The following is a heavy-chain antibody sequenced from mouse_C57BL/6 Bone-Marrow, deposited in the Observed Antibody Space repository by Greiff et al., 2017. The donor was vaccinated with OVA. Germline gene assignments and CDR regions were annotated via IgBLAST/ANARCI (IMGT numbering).Heavy chain of an antibody. CDR1: GFSLTSYG. J-gene: IGHJ3*01. CDR2: IWRGGST. D-gene: IGHD2-3*01. Sequence: VKLMESGPGLVQPSQSLSITCTASGFSLTSYGVHWVRQSPGKGLEWLGVIWRGGSTDYNAAFMSRLSITKDNSKSKVFFKMNSLQADDTAIYYCAIPYDGYSPWFAYWGQGTLVTVSA. V-gene: IGHV2-5*01. CDR3: AIPYDGYSPWFAY.